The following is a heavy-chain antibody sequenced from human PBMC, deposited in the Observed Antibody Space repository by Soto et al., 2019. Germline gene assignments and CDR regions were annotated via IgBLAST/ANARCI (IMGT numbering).Heavy chain of an antibody. CDR2: IYYSGST. Sequence: QVQLQESGPGLVKPSQTLSLTCTVSGGSISSGGYYWSWIRQHPGKGLEWIGYIYYSGSTYYNPSLKSRVTIAVDTSKNQFSLKLSAVTAADTAVYYCAREGGIVGATAADYWGQGTLVTVSS. V-gene: IGHV4-31*03. CDR1: GGSISSGGYY. D-gene: IGHD1-26*01. J-gene: IGHJ4*02. CDR3: AREGGIVGATAADY.